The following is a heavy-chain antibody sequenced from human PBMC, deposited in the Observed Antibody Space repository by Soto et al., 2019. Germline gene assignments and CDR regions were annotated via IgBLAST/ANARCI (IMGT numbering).Heavy chain of an antibody. CDR1: GYTFTSYG. V-gene: IGHV1-18*01. D-gene: IGHD3-22*01. CDR3: ARDKSDYYDSSGSIDY. Sequence: ASVKVSCKASGYTFTSYGISWVRQAPGQGLEWKGWISAYNGNTNYAQKLQGRVTMTTDTSTSTAYMELRSLRSDDTAVYYCARDKSDYYDSSGSIDYWGQGTLVTVSS. J-gene: IGHJ4*02. CDR2: ISAYNGNT.